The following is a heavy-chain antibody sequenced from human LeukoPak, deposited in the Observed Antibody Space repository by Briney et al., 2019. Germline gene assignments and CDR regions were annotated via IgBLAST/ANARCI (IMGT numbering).Heavy chain of an antibody. CDR1: GFTFGDYA. J-gene: IGHJ6*03. CDR2: IRSKAYGGTT. Sequence: PGGSLRLSCTASGFTFGDYAMSWVRQAPGKGLEWVGFIRSKAYGGTTEYAASVKGRFTISRDDSKSIAYLQMNSLKTEDTAVYYCTRDVVVVAATPPYYYYYMDVWGKGTTVTISS. D-gene: IGHD2-15*01. CDR3: TRDVVVVAATPPYYYYYMDV. V-gene: IGHV3-49*04.